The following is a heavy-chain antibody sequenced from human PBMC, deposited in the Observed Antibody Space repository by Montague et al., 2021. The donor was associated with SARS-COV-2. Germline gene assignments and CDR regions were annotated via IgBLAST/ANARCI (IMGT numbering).Heavy chain of an antibody. CDR2: INHSGTT. CDR3: ARWDPQTLTLIGLRGKSASDY. J-gene: IGHJ4*02. Sequence: SETLPLTCAVYGGSFSGYYWTWIRQSPGKGLEWIAEINHSGTTNYNFNPSLRSRVTISVDTSKSQFSLKLSSVTAADTGVYYCARWDPQTLTLIGLRGKSASDYWGQGTLVTDSS. D-gene: IGHD4-23*01. V-gene: IGHV4-34*01. CDR1: GGSFSGYY.